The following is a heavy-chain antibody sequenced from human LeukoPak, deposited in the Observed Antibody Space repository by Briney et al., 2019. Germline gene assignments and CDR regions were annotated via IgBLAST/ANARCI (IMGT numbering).Heavy chain of an antibody. CDR3: ARDPLLWFGEGSIYYYYMDV. V-gene: IGHV1-18*01. Sequence: GASVKVSCNASGYTFTSYGISWVRQAPGQGLEWMGWISAYNGNTNYAQKLQGRVTMTTDTSTSTAYMELRSLRSDDTAVYYCARDPLLWFGEGSIYYYYMDVWGKGTTVTVSS. D-gene: IGHD3-10*01. CDR1: GYTFTSYG. CDR2: ISAYNGNT. J-gene: IGHJ6*03.